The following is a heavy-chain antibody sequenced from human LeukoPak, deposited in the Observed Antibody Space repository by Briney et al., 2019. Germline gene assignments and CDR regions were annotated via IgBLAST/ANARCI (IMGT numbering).Heavy chain of an antibody. Sequence: ASVKVSCKASGYIFTGYYMHWVRQAPGQGLEWMGWINPNSGDTNYAQKFQGRVTMTRDTSISTAYMELSRLRSDDTAVYYCARGEWEPHFDYWGQGTLVTVSS. CDR3: ARGEWEPHFDY. D-gene: IGHD1-26*01. CDR1: GYIFTGYY. J-gene: IGHJ4*02. CDR2: INPNSGDT. V-gene: IGHV1-2*02.